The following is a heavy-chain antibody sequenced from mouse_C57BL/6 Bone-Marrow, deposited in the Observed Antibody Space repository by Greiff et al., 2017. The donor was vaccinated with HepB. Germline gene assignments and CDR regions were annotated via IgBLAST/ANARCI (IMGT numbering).Heavy chain of an antibody. CDR2: ISSGSSTI. Sequence: EVHLVESGGGLVKPGGSLKLSCAASGFTFSDYGMHWVRQAPEKGLGWVAYISSGSSTIYYADTVKGRFTISRDNAKNTLFLQMTSLRSEDTAMYYCARPRYYGSSPFAYWGQGTLVTVSA. J-gene: IGHJ3*01. V-gene: IGHV5-17*01. D-gene: IGHD1-1*01. CDR3: ARPRYYGSSPFAY. CDR1: GFTFSDYG.